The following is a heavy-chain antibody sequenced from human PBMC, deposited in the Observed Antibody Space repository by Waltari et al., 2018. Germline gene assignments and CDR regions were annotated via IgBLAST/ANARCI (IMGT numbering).Heavy chain of an antibody. Sequence: QVQLQESGPALVKPSETLSLTCTVSGDSITSENFYWGWTRHAPGKGLGWIASIQYSGSTFYSPSLKSRITISVDTSKDQFSLKLKSVTAADTAVYYCTRRPEHADYGDYRNWFDPWGQGTLVTVSS. CDR3: TRRPEHADYGDYRNWFDP. CDR2: IQYSGST. V-gene: IGHV4-39*01. J-gene: IGHJ5*02. D-gene: IGHD4-17*01. CDR1: GDSITSENFY.